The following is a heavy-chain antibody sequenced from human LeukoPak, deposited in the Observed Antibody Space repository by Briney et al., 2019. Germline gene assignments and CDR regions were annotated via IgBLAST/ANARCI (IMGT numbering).Heavy chain of an antibody. V-gene: IGHV3-23*01. CDR2: VSPGGDKT. D-gene: IGHD6-19*01. CDR1: GFTFSSHA. Sequence: PGGSLRLSCAASGFTFSSHAMSWARQAPGKGLQWVSAVSPGGDKTYYADSVKGRLTVSRDNSRNTLYLQMNSLRADDTAVYFCAKEKAVARSSGWHAFDVWGQGSLVTVS. CDR3: AKEKAVARSSGWHAFDV. J-gene: IGHJ3*01.